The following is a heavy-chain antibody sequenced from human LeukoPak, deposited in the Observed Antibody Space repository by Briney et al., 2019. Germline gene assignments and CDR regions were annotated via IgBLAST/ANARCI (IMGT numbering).Heavy chain of an antibody. Sequence: ASVKVSCKVSGYTLTELSMHWVRQAPGKGLEWMGGFDPEDGKTIYAQKFQGRVTMTEDTSTDTAYMELSSLRSEDTAVYYCATVVLAVDTAMDLFVFDYWGQGTLVTVSS. CDR3: ATVVLAVDTAMDLFVFDY. V-gene: IGHV1-24*01. J-gene: IGHJ4*02. CDR1: GYTLTELS. D-gene: IGHD5-18*01. CDR2: FDPEDGKT.